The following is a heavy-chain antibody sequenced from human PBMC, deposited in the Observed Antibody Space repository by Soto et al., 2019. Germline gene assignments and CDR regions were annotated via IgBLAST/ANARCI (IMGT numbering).Heavy chain of an antibody. CDR2: IRSRANNFAT. J-gene: IGHJ6*02. CDR3: ARGQGAAIGDYYYHGMDV. D-gene: IGHD2-2*02. V-gene: IGHV3-73*01. CDR1: GFIFSGSA. Sequence: GGSLRLSCAASGFIFSGSAIHWVRQASGKGLEWVGRIRSRANNFATSSAASVKGRFTFSRDDSKNTAYLQMNTLKPEDTAVYYCARGQGAAIGDYYYHGMDVWGQGTTVTVS.